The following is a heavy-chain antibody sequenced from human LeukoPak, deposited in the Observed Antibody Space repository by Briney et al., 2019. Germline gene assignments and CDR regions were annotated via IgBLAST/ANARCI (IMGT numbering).Heavy chain of an antibody. CDR3: ARAVSSGWQHHDAFDI. D-gene: IGHD6-19*01. CDR2: ISYDGSNK. CDR1: GFTFSSYA. V-gene: IGHV3-30-3*01. J-gene: IGHJ3*02. Sequence: GRSLRLSCAASGFTFSSYAMHWVRQAPGKGLEWVAVISYDGSNKYYADSVKGRFTISRDNSKNTLYLQMSSLRAEDTAVYYCARAVSSGWQHHDAFDIWGQGTMVTVSS.